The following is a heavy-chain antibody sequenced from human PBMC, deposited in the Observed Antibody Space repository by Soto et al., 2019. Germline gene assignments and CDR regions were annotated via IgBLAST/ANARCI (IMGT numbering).Heavy chain of an antibody. V-gene: IGHV4-61*01. CDR2: VENSGST. D-gene: IGHD2-21*01. Sequence: LSETLSLTCSVSGGSVSSESYYWSWIRQTPGKGLEWIGNVENSGSTKYNPSLKSRVTISVDTSKNQFSLKLSSVTGADTAVYYCARERGDSHWIDPWGQGTLVTVSS. J-gene: IGHJ5*02. CDR3: ARERGDSHWIDP. CDR1: GGSVSSESYY.